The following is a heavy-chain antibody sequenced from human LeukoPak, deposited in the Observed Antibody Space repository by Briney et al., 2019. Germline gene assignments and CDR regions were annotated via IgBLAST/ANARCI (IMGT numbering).Heavy chain of an antibody. Sequence: GASVKVSCKASGYTFTGYYMHWVRQAPGQGLEWMGWINPNSGGTNYAQKFQGRVTMTRDTSISTAYMELSRLRSYDTAVYYCARSMVRGVIKKAPWFDPWGQGTLVTVSS. CDR2: INPNSGGT. J-gene: IGHJ5*02. V-gene: IGHV1-2*02. CDR1: GYTFTGYY. CDR3: ARSMVRGVIKKAPWFDP. D-gene: IGHD3-10*01.